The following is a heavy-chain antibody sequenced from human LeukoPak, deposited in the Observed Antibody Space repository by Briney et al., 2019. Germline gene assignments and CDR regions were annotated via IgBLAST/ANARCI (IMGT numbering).Heavy chain of an antibody. CDR2: ISGGGGST. CDR3: AHVSSSWPDY. J-gene: IGHJ4*02. CDR1: GFTFSSYA. Sequence: GGSLRLSCAASGFTFSSYAMSCVRQAPGKGLEWVSAISGGGGSTYYADSVKGRFTISRDNSKNTLYLQMNSLRAEDTAVYYCAHVSSSWPDYWGQGTLVTVSS. V-gene: IGHV3-23*01. D-gene: IGHD6-13*01.